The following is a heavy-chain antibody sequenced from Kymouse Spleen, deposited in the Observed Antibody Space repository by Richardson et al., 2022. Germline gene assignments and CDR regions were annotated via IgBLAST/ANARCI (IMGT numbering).Heavy chain of an antibody. Sequence: EVQLVESGGGLVQPGGSLKLSCAASGFTFSGSAMHWVRQASGKGLEWVGRIRSKANSYATAYAASVKGRFTISRDDSKNTAYLQMNSLKTEDTAVYYCTRLEYSSSSSGFDYWGQGTLVTVSS. V-gene: IGHV3-73*02. D-gene: IGHD6-6*01. J-gene: IGHJ4*02. CDR3: TRLEYSSSSSGFDY. CDR1: GFTFSGSA. CDR2: IRSKANSYAT.